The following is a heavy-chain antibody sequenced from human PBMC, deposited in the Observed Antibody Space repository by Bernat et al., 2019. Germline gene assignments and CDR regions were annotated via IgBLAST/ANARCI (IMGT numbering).Heavy chain of an antibody. Sequence: QVQLQESGPGLVKPSGTLSLTCAVSGGSISSSNWWSWVRQPPGKGLEWIGEIYHSGSTNYNPSLKSRVTISVDKSKNQSSLKLSSVTAADTAVYYCARRFSDSGGHYPLRESYFDYWGQGTLVTVSS. CDR3: ARRFSDSGGHYPLRESYFDY. D-gene: IGHD3-22*01. CDR1: GGSISSSNW. CDR2: IYHSGST. V-gene: IGHV4-4*02. J-gene: IGHJ4*02.